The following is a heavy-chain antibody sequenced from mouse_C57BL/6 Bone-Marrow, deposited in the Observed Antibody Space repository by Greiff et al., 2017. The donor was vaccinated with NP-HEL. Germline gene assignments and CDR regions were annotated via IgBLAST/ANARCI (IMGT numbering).Heavy chain of an antibody. CDR1: GYTFTDYN. Sequence: EVKLVESGPELVKPGASVKIPCKASGYTFTDYNMDWVKQSHGKSLEWIGDINPNNGGTIYNQKFKGKATLTVDKSSSTAYMELRSLTSEDTAVYYCAREGSTVVAPYWYFDVWGTGTTVTVSS. D-gene: IGHD1-1*01. V-gene: IGHV1-18*01. CDR2: INPNNGGT. CDR3: AREGSTVVAPYWYFDV. J-gene: IGHJ1*03.